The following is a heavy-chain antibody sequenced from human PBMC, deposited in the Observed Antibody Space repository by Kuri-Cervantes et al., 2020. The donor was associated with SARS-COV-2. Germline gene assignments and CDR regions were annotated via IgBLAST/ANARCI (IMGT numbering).Heavy chain of an antibody. CDR2: IYYSGDT. CDR3: ARHFNDCSNGVCCTYYYYSMDV. J-gene: IGHJ6*02. D-gene: IGHD2-8*01. CDR1: GGSMRYFY. V-gene: IGHV4-59*01. Sequence: GSLRLSCTVSGGSMRYFYWSWIRQPPGRGLEWIGYIYYSGDTDYNPSLKSRVTIPIDTSKNQLSLKLSSVTAADRAVYYCARHFNDCSNGVCCTYYYYSMDVWGQGTTVTVSS.